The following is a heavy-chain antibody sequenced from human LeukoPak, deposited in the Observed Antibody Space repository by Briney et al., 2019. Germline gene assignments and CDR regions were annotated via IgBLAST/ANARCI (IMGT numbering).Heavy chain of an antibody. Sequence: PGGSLTLSCAASGFTFTNAWMSWVRQAPGRGLEWVGLVKSESDGGTAVCAAPVKGRFTISRDDSKNTLYLQMNSLKTEDTAVYYCATGYGSGNACDYWGQGTLVTVSS. J-gene: IGHJ4*02. V-gene: IGHV3-15*01. CDR2: VKSESDGGTA. D-gene: IGHD3-10*01. CDR3: ATGYGSGNACDY. CDR1: GFTFTNAW.